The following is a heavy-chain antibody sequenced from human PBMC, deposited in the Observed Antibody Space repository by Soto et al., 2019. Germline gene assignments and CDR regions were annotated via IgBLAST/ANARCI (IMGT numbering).Heavy chain of an antibody. J-gene: IGHJ4*02. CDR1: GGSFSGYY. D-gene: IGHD2-2*01. V-gene: IGHV4-34*01. Sequence: QVQLQQWGAGLLKPSETLSLTCAVYGGSFSGYYWSWIRQPPGKGLEWIGEINHSGSTNYNPSLKSRVTISVDTSKNQFSLVLSSVTAADTAVYYCARVGIVVVPAAIDYWGQGTLVTVSS. CDR3: ARVGIVVVPAAIDY. CDR2: INHSGST.